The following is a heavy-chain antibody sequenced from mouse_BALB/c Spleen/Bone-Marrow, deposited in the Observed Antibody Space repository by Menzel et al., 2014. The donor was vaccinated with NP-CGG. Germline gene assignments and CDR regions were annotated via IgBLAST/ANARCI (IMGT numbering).Heavy chain of an antibody. V-gene: IGHV5-17*02. CDR3: ARSDGAKDY. CDR1: GFTFSSFG. Sequence: EVMLVESGGGLVQPGGSRKPSCAAPGFTFSSFGMHWVRQAPEKGLEWVAYISTGSSTIYYADTVKGRFTISRDNPKNTLFLQMTSLRSEDTAMYYCARSDGAKDYWGQGTSVTVSS. J-gene: IGHJ4*01. CDR2: ISTGSSTI. D-gene: IGHD2-3*01.